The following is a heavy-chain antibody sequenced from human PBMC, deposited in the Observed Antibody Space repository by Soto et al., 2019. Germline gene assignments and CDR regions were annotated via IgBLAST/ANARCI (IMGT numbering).Heavy chain of an antibody. J-gene: IGHJ4*02. V-gene: IGHV4-59*01. CDR3: ARGAGYCSGGSCYEHFDY. CDR1: GGSISSYY. D-gene: IGHD2-15*01. Sequence: QVQLQESGPGLVKPSETLSLTCTVSGGSISSYYWSWIRQPPGKGLEWIGYIYYSGSTNYNPSLTSRVTISVDTSKNQFSRKLRSGTAADTAVYYCARGAGYCSGGSCYEHFDYWGQGTLVTVSS. CDR2: IYYSGST.